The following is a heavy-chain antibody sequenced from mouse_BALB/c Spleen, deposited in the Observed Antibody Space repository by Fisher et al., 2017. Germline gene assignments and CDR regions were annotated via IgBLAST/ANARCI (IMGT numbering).Heavy chain of an antibody. CDR3: AILTGQYYYAMDY. D-gene: IGHD4-1*01. V-gene: IGHV1-54*01. Sequence: EKFKGKATLTADKSTSTAYMQLSSLTSEDSAVYYCAILTGQYYYAMDYWGQGTSVTVSS. J-gene: IGHJ4*01.